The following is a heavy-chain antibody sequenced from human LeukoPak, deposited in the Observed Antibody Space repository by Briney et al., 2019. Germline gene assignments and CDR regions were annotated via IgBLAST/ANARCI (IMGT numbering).Heavy chain of an antibody. CDR2: IYYSGGT. CDR3: ARVSDRHYYYMDV. Sequence: PSETLSLTCTVSGGSISSSTCCWGWLRQPPGKGLEWIGSIYYSGGTYYNPSLKSRVTLSLDTSKNQFSLKVRSVTAADTAVYFCARVSDRHYYYMDVWGSGTTVTVSS. V-gene: IGHV4-39*07. J-gene: IGHJ6*03. CDR1: GGSISSSTCC.